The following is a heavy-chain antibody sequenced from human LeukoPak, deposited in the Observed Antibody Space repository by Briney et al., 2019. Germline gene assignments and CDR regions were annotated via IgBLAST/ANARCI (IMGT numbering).Heavy chain of an antibody. J-gene: IGHJ5*02. D-gene: IGHD2-2*01. CDR2: INHSGST. CDR3: ARGLGYCSSTSCYGNWFDP. Sequence: SETLSLTCAVYGGSFSGYYWSWIRQPPGKGLEWIGDINHSGSTNHNPSLESRVTISVDTSKNQFSLKLSYVTAADTAVYYCARGLGYCSSTSCYGNWFDPWGQGTLVTVSS. V-gene: IGHV4-34*01. CDR1: GGSFSGYY.